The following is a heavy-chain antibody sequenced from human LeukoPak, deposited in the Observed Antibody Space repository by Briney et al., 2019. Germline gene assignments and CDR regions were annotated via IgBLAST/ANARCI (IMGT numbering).Heavy chain of an antibody. J-gene: IGHJ4*02. V-gene: IGHV3-74*01. Sequence: PGGSLRLSCAASGFTCSSYWIHWVRQAPGKGLVWVSRINSDGSSTSYADSAKGRFTISRDNAKNTLYLQMNSLRAEDTAVYYCARGPRFFDWSPSDYSGQGTLVTVSS. CDR3: ARGPRFFDWSPSDY. CDR2: INSDGSST. CDR1: GFTCSSYW. D-gene: IGHD3-9*01.